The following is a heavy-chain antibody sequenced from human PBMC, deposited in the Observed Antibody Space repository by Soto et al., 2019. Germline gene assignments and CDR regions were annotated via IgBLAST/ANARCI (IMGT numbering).Heavy chain of an antibody. D-gene: IGHD6-13*01. Sequence: GASVKVSCKASGGTFSNYAITWVRQARGQGLEWMGGIIPFFGTTNYAQKFQGRVTITAEESTGTAYMELNSLRSDDTAVYYCARSMTAAGHNWFDPWGQGTLVTVSS. CDR2: IIPFFGTT. J-gene: IGHJ5*02. CDR1: GGTFSNYA. V-gene: IGHV1-69*13. CDR3: ARSMTAAGHNWFDP.